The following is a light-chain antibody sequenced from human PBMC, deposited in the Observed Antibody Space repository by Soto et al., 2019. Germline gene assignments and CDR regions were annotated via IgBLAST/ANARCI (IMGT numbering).Light chain of an antibody. J-gene: IGKJ3*01. Sequence: DIQMPQSPPSLSASVGDIVTISCRASPSISDYLNWYQQKPGKAPVLLIYSASSLQSGVRSRFSGSGSGTDFTLTISRLQPEDFATYCCQQSFSTRRYTFGPGTKVDI. CDR1: PSISDY. CDR2: SAS. CDR3: QQSFSTRRYT. V-gene: IGKV1-39*01.